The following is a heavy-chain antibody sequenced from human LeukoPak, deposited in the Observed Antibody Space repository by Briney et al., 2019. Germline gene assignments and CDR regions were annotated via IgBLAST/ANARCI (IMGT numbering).Heavy chain of an antibody. Sequence: GGSLRLSCAASGFTVSTNYMCWVRQSPEKGLEWISIIYSDGTTYYTDSVRGRFIISRDNSESTLHLQMNSLRAEDTAIYYCARLGFGSSWGERYYFDHWGQGTLVTVSS. D-gene: IGHD7-27*01. J-gene: IGHJ4*02. CDR3: ARLGFGSSWGERYYFDH. CDR2: IYSDGTT. V-gene: IGHV3-66*01. CDR1: GFTVSTNY.